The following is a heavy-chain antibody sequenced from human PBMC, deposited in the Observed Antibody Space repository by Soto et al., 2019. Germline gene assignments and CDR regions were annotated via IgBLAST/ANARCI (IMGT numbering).Heavy chain of an antibody. V-gene: IGHV1-69*01. D-gene: IGHD2-15*01. J-gene: IGHJ4*02. CDR1: GASFYNFA. CDR3: AGVECGGGTCYSGGVDY. CDR2: LTPVFRTA. Sequence: QVDLVQSGAEVKKPGSSVTVSCKASGASFYNFALYWVRQAPGQGLEWVGGLTPVFRTANYSQKFQGRVTITADESTTTAYMELSNLRSDDTAVFYCAGVECGGGTCYSGGVDYWGQGTLVTVSS.